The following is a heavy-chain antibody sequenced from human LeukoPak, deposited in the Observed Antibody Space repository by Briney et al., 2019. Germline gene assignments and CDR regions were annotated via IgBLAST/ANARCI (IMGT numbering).Heavy chain of an antibody. J-gene: IGHJ3*02. CDR2: INSDGSST. CDR3: ASPITMPLPDI. V-gene: IGHV3-74*01. CDR1: GFTFSSYW. Sequence: PGGSLKLSCAASGFTFSSYWMHWVRHAPGKGLVWVSRINSDGSSTSYADSVKGRFTISRDNAKNTLYLQMNSLRAEDTAVYYCASPITMPLPDIWGQGTMVTVSS. D-gene: IGHD3-10*01.